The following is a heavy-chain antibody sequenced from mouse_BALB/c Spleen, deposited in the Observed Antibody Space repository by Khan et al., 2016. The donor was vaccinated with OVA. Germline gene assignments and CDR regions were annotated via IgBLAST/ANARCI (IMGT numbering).Heavy chain of an antibody. D-gene: IGHD2-14*01. CDR3: ARVYRGDFDY. Sequence: EVQLLESGPGLVKPSQSLSLTCTVTGYSITSDYAWNWIRQFPGNKLEWMGFISYSGNTNYNPSLKSRFSITRDTSKNQFFLHLNSVTIEDTATYYCARVYRGDFDYWGQGTTLTVSS. CDR1: GYSITSDYA. CDR2: ISYSGNT. V-gene: IGHV3-2*02. J-gene: IGHJ2*01.